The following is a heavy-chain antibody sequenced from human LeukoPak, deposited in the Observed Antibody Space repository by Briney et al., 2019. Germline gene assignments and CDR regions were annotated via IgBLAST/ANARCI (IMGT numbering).Heavy chain of an antibody. Sequence: SETLSLTCTVSGGSISSGSYYWSWIRQPAGKGLEWIGRIYTSGSTNYNPSLKSRVTISINTSKNQFSLKLSSVTAADTAVYYCARLTGHYHYYGMDVWGQGTTVTVS. CDR3: ARLTGHYHYYGMDV. J-gene: IGHJ6*02. CDR1: GGSISSGSYY. CDR2: IYTSGST. V-gene: IGHV4-61*02. D-gene: IGHD7-27*01.